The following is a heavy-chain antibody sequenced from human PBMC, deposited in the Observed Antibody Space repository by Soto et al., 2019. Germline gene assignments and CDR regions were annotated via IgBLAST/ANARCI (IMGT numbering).Heavy chain of an antibody. CDR3: ARLHHDYGDYS. V-gene: IGHV3-30-3*01. D-gene: IGHD4-17*01. CDR2: VSYDGTNQ. Sequence: QVHLVESGGGVVQTGGSLRLSCAASGFTFSSFPMHWVRHPPGRGLEWVAVVSYDGTNQYYADSVKGRFTISRDNSNKRVYLRMNRLRAEDTALYFCARLHHDYGDYSWGQGTQVTVAS. J-gene: IGHJ4*02. CDR1: GFTFSSFP.